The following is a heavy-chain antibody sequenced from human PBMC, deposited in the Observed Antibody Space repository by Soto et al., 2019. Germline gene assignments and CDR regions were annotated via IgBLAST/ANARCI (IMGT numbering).Heavy chain of an antibody. CDR1: GGTFSSYA. D-gene: IGHD3-16*01. CDR2: IIPIFGTA. CDR3: ASRRYDYVWGSYSYGMDV. Sequence: QVQLVQSGAEVKKPGSSVKVSCKASGGTFSSYAISWVRQAPGQGLEWMGGIIPIFGTANYAQKLQGRVTITADESTSTAYMELSSLRSEDTAVYYCASRRYDYVWGSYSYGMDVWGQGTTVTVSS. V-gene: IGHV1-69*12. J-gene: IGHJ6*02.